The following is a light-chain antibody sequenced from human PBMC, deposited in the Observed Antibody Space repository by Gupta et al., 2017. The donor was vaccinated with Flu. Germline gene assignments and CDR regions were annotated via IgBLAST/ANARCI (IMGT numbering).Light chain of an antibody. Sequence: QSVLTQPPSVSGAPGQRITIPCTGSSSNIGAGYDVHWYQQFPATAPKLLIYANTNRPSGVPDRFFGSKSGTSASLAIIGVQAEDEADYYCQSFDSSLSAWVFGGGTKLTVL. V-gene: IGLV1-40*01. CDR3: QSFDSSLSAWV. CDR2: ANT. CDR1: SSNIGAGYD. J-gene: IGLJ3*02.